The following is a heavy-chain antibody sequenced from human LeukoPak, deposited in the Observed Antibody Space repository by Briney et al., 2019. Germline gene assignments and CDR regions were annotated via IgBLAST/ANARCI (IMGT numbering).Heavy chain of an antibody. CDR2: ISSSSSYI. CDR3: ARALKDSRPPRDY. V-gene: IGHV3-21*01. Sequence: GGSLRLSCAASGFTFSSYSMNWVRQAPGKGLEWVSSISSSSSYIYYADSVKGRFTISGDNAKNSLYLQMNSLRAEDTAVYYCARALKDSRPPRDYWGQGTLVTVSS. CDR1: GFTFSSYS. J-gene: IGHJ4*02. D-gene: IGHD6-13*01.